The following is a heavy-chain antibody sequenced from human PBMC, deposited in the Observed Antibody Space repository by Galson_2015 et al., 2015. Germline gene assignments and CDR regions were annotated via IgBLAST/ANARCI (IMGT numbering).Heavy chain of an antibody. D-gene: IGHD3-10*01. CDR1: GFTFNSYH. V-gene: IGHV3-48*02. CDR3: ARDRSYSGSGKAPGYFDY. Sequence: SLRLSCAASGFTFNSYHMNWVRQAPGKGLEWVSYISSSSSTIYYADSVKGRFTISRDNAENSLYLQMNSLRDEDTAVYYCARDRSYSGSGKAPGYFDYWGQGILVTVSS. CDR2: ISSSSSTI. J-gene: IGHJ4*02.